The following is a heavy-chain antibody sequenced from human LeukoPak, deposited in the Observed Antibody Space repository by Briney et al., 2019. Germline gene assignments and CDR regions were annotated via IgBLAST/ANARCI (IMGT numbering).Heavy chain of an antibody. D-gene: IGHD3-16*01. J-gene: IGHJ4*02. CDR2: IYHSGST. Sequence: PSGTLSLTCAVSGGSISSSNWWSWVRQPPGKGLEWIGEIYHSGSTNYNPSLKSRVTISVDKSKNQFSLKLSSVTAADTAVYYCAVEMITFGGVADLNYWGQGTLVTVSS. CDR3: AVEMITFGGVADLNY. V-gene: IGHV4-4*02. CDR1: GGSISSSNW.